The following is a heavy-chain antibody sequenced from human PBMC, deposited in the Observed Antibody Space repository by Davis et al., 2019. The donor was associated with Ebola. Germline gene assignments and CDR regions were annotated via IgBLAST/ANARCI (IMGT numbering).Heavy chain of an antibody. CDR3: ARVPPVYYYGMDV. Sequence: MPSETLSLTCAVYGGSFSGYYWSWIRQPPGKGLEWIGYIYYSGSTNYNPSLKSRVTISVDTSKSQFSLKLSSVTAADTAVYYCARVPPVYYYGMDVWGQGTTVTVSS. CDR2: IYYSGST. V-gene: IGHV4-59*01. CDR1: GGSFSGYY. J-gene: IGHJ6*02.